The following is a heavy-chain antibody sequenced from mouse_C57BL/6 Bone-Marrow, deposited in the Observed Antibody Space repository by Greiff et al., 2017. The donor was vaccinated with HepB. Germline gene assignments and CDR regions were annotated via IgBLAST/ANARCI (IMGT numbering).Heavy chain of an antibody. Sequence: QVQLQQPGAELVKPGASVKLSCKASGYTFTSYWMQWVKQRPGQGLEWIGEIDPSDSYTNYNQKFKGKATLTVDTSSSTAYMQLSSLTSEDSAVYYCLLVLANWVYFDYWGQGTTLTVSS. CDR1: GYTFTSYW. D-gene: IGHD4-1*01. J-gene: IGHJ2*01. V-gene: IGHV1-50*01. CDR3: LLVLANWVYFDY. CDR2: IDPSDSYT.